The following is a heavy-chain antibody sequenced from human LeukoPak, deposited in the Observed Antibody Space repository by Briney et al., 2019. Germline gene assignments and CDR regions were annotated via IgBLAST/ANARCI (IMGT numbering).Heavy chain of an antibody. D-gene: IGHD2-15*01. V-gene: IGHV4-59*01. CDR2: IYYSGST. J-gene: IGHJ4*02. CDR3: ARGNCSGGSCYSGY. Sequence: PSETLSLTCTVSGGSISSYYWSWIRQPPGKGLEWFGYIYYSGSTNYNPSLKSRVTISVDTSKNQFPLKLSSVTAADTAVYYCARGNCSGGSCYSGYWGQGTLFTVSS. CDR1: GGSISSYY.